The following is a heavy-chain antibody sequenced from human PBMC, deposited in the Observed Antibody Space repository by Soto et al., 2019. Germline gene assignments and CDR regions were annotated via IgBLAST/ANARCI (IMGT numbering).Heavy chain of an antibody. CDR1: GFTFSSYW. CDR2: INSDGSST. V-gene: IGHV3-74*01. CDR3: ARVGPTSSFDY. J-gene: IGHJ4*02. Sequence: GGSLRLSCAASGFTFSSYWMHWVRQAPGKGLVWVSRINSDGSSTSYADSVKGRFTISRDNAKNTLYLQMNSLRAEDTAVYYCARVGPTSSFDYWGQGTLVTVSS.